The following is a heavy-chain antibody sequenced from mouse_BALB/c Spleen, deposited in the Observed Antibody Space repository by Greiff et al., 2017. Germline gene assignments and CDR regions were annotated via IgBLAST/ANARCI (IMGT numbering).Heavy chain of an antibody. Sequence: VKLMESGPGLVAPSQSLSITCTVSGFSLTSYGVHWVRQPPGKGLEWLGVIWAGGSTNYNSALMSRLSISKDNSKSQVFLKMNSLQTDDTAMYYCARDRVTARATGFAYWGQGTLVTVSA. V-gene: IGHV2-9*02. D-gene: IGHD3-2*01. CDR1: GFSLTSYG. CDR3: ARDRVTARATGFAY. J-gene: IGHJ3*01. CDR2: IWAGGST.